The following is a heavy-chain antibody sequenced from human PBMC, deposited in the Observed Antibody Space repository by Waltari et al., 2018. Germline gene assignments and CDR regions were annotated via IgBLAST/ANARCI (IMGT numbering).Heavy chain of an antibody. J-gene: IGHJ4*02. CDR2: IIPLYRSI. CDR3: ATGGISFGSRSFSIDY. V-gene: IGHV1-69*12. D-gene: IGHD3-10*01. CDR1: RGTFDNKG. Sequence: QVQLVQSGAEVKQPGSSVKVSCKALRGTFDNKGIHWVRQAPGQGLEWMGGIIPLYRSIKYAQKFQGRLTISADESSNEAYLDLDRLRSEDTALYYCATGGISFGSRSFSIDYWGQGTRVTVSS.